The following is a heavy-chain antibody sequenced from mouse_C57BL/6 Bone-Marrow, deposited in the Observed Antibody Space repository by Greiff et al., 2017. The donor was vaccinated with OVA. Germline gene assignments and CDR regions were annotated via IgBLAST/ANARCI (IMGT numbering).Heavy chain of an antibody. V-gene: IGHV1-15*01. CDR2: IDPETGGT. Sequence: LVESGAELVRPGASVTLSCKASGYTFTDYEMHWVKQTPVHGLEWIGAIDPETGGTAYNQKFKGKAILTADKSSSTAYMELRSLTSEDSAVYYCTRPYGYEGYWGQGTTLTVSS. CDR3: TRPYGYEGY. CDR1: GYTFTDYE. J-gene: IGHJ2*01. D-gene: IGHD2-2*01.